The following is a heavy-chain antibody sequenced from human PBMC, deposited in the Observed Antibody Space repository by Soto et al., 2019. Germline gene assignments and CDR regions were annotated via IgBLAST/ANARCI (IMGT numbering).Heavy chain of an antibody. CDR3: ARDLSKGIAAHGGMDV. V-gene: IGHV1-46*01. CDR2: INPSGGST. J-gene: IGHJ6*02. Sequence: ASVKVSCKASGYTFTSYYMHWVRQAPGQGLEWMGIINPSGGSTSYAQKFQGRVTMTRDTSTSTVYMELSSLRSEDTAVYYCARDLSKGIAAHGGMDVWGQGTTVTVYS. D-gene: IGHD6-13*01. CDR1: GYTFTSYY.